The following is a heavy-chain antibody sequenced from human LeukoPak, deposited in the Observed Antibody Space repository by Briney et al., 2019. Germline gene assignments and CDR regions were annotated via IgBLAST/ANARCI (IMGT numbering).Heavy chain of an antibody. Sequence: GRSLRLSCAASGFTFSSYGMHWVRQAPGKGLEWVAVISYDGSNKYYADSVKGRFTISRDNSKNTLYLRMNSLRAEDTAVYYCAKGRRANKYCSSTSCWQELDYWGQGTLVTVSS. CDR2: ISYDGSNK. CDR1: GFTFSSYG. D-gene: IGHD2-2*01. CDR3: AKGRRANKYCSSTSCWQELDY. J-gene: IGHJ4*02. V-gene: IGHV3-30*18.